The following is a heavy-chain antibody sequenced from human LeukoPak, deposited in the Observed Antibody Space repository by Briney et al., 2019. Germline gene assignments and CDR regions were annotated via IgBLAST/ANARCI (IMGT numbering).Heavy chain of an antibody. V-gene: IGHV4-30-2*01. CDR3: ARGATIGIYFDY. CDR1: GGSISSGGYS. J-gene: IGHJ4*02. D-gene: IGHD5-12*01. Sequence: SQTLSLTCAVSGGSISSGGYSWSWIRQPPGKGLEWIGYIYHSGSTYYNPSLKSRVTISVDRSKNQFSLKLSSVTAADTAVYYRARGATIGIYFDYWGQGTLVTVSS. CDR2: IYHSGST.